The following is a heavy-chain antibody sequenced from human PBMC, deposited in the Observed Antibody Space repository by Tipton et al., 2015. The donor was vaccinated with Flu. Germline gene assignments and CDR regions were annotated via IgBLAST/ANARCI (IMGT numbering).Heavy chain of an antibody. CDR2: INHSGST. J-gene: IGHJ4*02. V-gene: IGHV4-34*01. Sequence: TLSLTCAVYGGSFSGYYWSWIRQPPGKGLEWIGEINHSGSTNYNPSLKSRVTISVDTSKNQFSLKLSSVTAADTAVYYCASTGHGSYELFFDYWGQGTLVTASS. CDR3: ASTGHGSYELFFDY. D-gene: IGHD1-26*01. CDR1: GGSFSGYY.